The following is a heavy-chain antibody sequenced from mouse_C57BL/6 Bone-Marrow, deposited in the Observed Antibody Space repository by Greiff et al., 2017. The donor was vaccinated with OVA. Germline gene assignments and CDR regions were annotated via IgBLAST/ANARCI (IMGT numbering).Heavy chain of an antibody. CDR1: GYTFTSYD. J-gene: IGHJ4*01. CDR2: IYPRDGST. D-gene: IGHD1-1*01. V-gene: IGHV1-85*01. Sequence: QVQLKESGPELVKPGASVKLSCKASGYTFTSYDINWVKQRPGQGLEWIGWIYPRDGSTKYNEKLKGKATLTVDTSSSTAYMELHSLTSEDSAVYFCARAGSSYGGYYAMDYWGQGTAVTVSS. CDR3: ARAGSSYGGYYAMDY.